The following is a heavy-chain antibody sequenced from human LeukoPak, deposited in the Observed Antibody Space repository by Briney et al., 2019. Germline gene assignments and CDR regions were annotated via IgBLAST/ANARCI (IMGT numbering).Heavy chain of an antibody. J-gene: IGHJ4*02. D-gene: IGHD3-3*01. Sequence: SETLSLTCTVSGGSISSGGYYWSWIRQHPGKGLEWIGYIYYSGSTYYNPSLKSRVTISVDTSKNQFSLKLSSVTAADTAVYYCARARITIFGVVILSYYFDYWGQGTLVTVSS. CDR2: IYYSGST. CDR1: GGSISSGGYY. V-gene: IGHV4-31*03. CDR3: ARARITIFGVVILSYYFDY.